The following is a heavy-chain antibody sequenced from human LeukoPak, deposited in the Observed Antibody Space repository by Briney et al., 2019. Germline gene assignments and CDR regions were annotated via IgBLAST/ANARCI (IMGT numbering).Heavy chain of an antibody. CDR3: ARESYGSGSLFT. J-gene: IGHJ4*02. D-gene: IGHD3-10*01. CDR2: ISGSGGST. V-gene: IGHV3-23*01. Sequence: GGTLRLSCAASGFTFSSYGMSWVRQAPGKGLEWVSAISGSGGSTYYADSVKGRFTISRDNSKNTLYLQMNSLRAEDTAVYYCARESYGSGSLFTWGQGTLVTVSS. CDR1: GFTFSSYG.